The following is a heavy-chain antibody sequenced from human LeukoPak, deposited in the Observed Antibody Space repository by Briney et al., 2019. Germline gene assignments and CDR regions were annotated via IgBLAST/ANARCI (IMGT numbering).Heavy chain of an antibody. D-gene: IGHD1-26*01. J-gene: IGHJ4*02. Sequence: ASVKVSCKSCGYTFTNYGINWVQQAPGQGLEWMGWISGYNDNPNYAQKFQGRVTMTADTSTSTAYMDLRSLTSGDTAVYYCAIDGTTTDDYWGQGTLVTVSS. CDR1: GYTFTNYG. CDR2: ISGYNDNP. CDR3: AIDGTTTDDY. V-gene: IGHV1-18*01.